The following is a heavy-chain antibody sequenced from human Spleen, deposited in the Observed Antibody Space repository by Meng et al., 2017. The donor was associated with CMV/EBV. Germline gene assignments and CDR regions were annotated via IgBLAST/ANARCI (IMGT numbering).Heavy chain of an antibody. CDR1: GYRFTSYG. V-gene: IGHV1-18*01. J-gene: IGHJ4*02. CDR3: ARIPLFGVVIDY. CDR2: ISTYNGNT. D-gene: IGHD3-3*01. Sequence: ASVKVSCKASGYRFTSYGINWVRQAPGQGLEWMGWISTYNGNTNYAQKFQGRVTMTTDTSTSTAYMELRRLRSDDTAVYYCARIPLFGVVIDYWGQGTLVTVSS.